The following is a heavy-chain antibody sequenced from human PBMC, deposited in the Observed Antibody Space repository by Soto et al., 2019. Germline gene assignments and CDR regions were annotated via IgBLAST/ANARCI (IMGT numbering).Heavy chain of an antibody. CDR3: ARDRCSGDCNDFAF. V-gene: IGHV1-3*01. CDR2: IHAGNGNT. Sequence: QVQVVQSGAEVKKPGASVKVSCKASGFTFTTYAIHWVRQAPGQRLEWMGWIHAGNGNTKSSQKFQDRLTITRDTSASTAYMEVSSLRSEDSAVYYCARDRCSGDCNDFAFWGQGTLVTVSS. CDR1: GFTFTTYA. D-gene: IGHD2-21*02. J-gene: IGHJ4*02.